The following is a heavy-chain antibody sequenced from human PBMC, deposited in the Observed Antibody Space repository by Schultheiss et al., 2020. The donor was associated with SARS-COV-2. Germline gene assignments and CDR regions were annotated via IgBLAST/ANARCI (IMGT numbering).Heavy chain of an antibody. CDR1: GFTFGDYA. CDR3: ARDRGNWNFLDNYYGMDV. J-gene: IGHJ6*02. D-gene: IGHD1-7*01. V-gene: IGHV3-49*04. Sequence: GEYLTLYCTASGFTFGDYAMSWVRQAPGKGLEWVGFIRSKAYGGTTEYAASVKGRFTISRDDSKNTLYLQMNSLRAEDTAVYYCARDRGNWNFLDNYYGMDVWGQGTTVTVSS. CDR2: IRSKAYGGTT.